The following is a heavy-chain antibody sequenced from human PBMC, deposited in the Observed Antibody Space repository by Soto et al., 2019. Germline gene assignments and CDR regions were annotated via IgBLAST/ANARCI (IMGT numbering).Heavy chain of an antibody. CDR3: ARTVIGGFDY. V-gene: IGHV4-59*01. CDR1: GGSISSYY. CDR2: IYYSGST. D-gene: IGHD3-16*02. J-gene: IGHJ4*02. Sequence: QVKLQESGPGLVKPSETLSLTCTVSGGSISSYYWSWIRQPPGKGLEWIAYIYYSGSTNYNPSFKSRVAISGDTSKTQFSLKLSSVTAADTAVYYCARTVIGGFDYWGQGILVTVSS.